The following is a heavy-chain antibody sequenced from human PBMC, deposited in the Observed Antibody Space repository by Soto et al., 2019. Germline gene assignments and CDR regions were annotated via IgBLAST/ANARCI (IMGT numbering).Heavy chain of an antibody. CDR3: AGSRGLLDSKDACEF. D-gene: IGHD4-4*01. CDR2: IIPVFGTA. V-gene: IGHV1-69*13. J-gene: IGHJ3*01. Sequence: SVKVSCKTSGGSFNPYADTWVRQAPGQGLECMGGIIPVFGTANYAQKFQGRVTISADESTTTVYMELSSLTSEDTATYYCAGSRGLLDSKDACEFWGQVTMVTFSS. CDR1: GGSFNPYA.